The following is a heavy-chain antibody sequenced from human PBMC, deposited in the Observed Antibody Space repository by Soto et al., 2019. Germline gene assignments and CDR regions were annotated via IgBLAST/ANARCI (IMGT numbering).Heavy chain of an antibody. Sequence: QVQLQESGPGLVKPSQTLSLTCTVSGGSVSSGDYYWNWIRQPPGKGLEWIGYIYYSGNTYYNSSLKRRVLISTDTSKNQFSLNLTSVTVADTAVYFCARLGHALDYWGQGTLVTVSS. CDR2: IYYSGNT. J-gene: IGHJ4*02. CDR1: GGSVSSGDYY. CDR3: ARLGHALDY. V-gene: IGHV4-30-4*01.